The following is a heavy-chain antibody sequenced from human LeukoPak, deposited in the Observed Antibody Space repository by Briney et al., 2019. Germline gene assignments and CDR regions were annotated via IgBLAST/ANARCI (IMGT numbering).Heavy chain of an antibody. CDR3: ARQHGSGSYYSRAIDY. D-gene: IGHD3-10*01. CDR1: GYRFTNYW. V-gene: IGHV5-51*01. CDR2: IYPGDSDT. Sequence: PGESLKISCKGSGYRFTNYWISWVRQMPGKGLEWMGIIYPGDSDTRYSPSFQGQVTISADKSRSTAYLQWSSLKASDTAMYYCARQHGSGSYYSRAIDYWGQGTLVTVSS. J-gene: IGHJ4*02.